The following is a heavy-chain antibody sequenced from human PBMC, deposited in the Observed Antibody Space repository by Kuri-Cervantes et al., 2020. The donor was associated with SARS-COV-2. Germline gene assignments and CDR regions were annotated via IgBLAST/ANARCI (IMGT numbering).Heavy chain of an antibody. Sequence: GGSLRLSCAASGFTFSSCWMHWVRQAPGKGLVWVSRINSDGSSTSYADSVKGRFTISRDNAKNTLYLQMNSLRAEDTAVYYCSRGPLYSSSWYDWFDPWGQGTLVTVSS. CDR3: SRGPLYSSSWYDWFDP. V-gene: IGHV3-74*01. J-gene: IGHJ5*02. CDR1: GFTFSSCW. D-gene: IGHD6-13*01. CDR2: INSDGSST.